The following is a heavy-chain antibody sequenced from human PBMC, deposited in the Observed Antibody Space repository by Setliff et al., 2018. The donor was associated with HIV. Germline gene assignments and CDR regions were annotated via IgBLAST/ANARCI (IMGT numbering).Heavy chain of an antibody. CDR2: IYIGST. CDR3: ARTYSSSWYSSHLWVDY. D-gene: IGHD6-13*01. V-gene: IGHV4-4*08. CDR1: GGSFSGYY. Sequence: SETLSLTCAVYGGSFSGYYWSWIRQPPGKGLEWIGHIYIGSTNYNPSLKSRVTISADTSKNQFSLKLSSVTAADTAVYYCARTYSSSWYSSHLWVDYWGQGTLVTVSS. J-gene: IGHJ4*02.